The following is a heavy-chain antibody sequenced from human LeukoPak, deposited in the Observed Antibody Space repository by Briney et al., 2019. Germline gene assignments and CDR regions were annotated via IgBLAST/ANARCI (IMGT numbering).Heavy chain of an antibody. CDR1: GFTVSSNY. Sequence: GGSLRLSCAASGFTVSSNYMSWVRQVPGKGLVWVSRIKGDGSETNYADSVKGRFTISRDNAKNTLFLQMNSLRVEDTAVYYCVRGQIGVSVIVHWGQGTLVTVSS. J-gene: IGHJ5*02. CDR3: VRGQIGVSVIVH. D-gene: IGHD3-22*01. CDR2: IKGDGSET. V-gene: IGHV3-74*01.